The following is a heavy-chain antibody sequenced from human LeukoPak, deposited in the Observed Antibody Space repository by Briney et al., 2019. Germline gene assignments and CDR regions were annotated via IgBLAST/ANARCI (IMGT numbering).Heavy chain of an antibody. V-gene: IGHV5-51*01. CDR1: GYSFTSYW. Sequence: HGESLKISCKGSGYSFTSYWIGWVRQMPGKGLEWMGIIYPGDSDTRYSPSFQGQVTISADKSISTAYLQWSSLKASDTAMYYCARLPSSGWLLDGKGYYMDVWGKGTTVTVSS. D-gene: IGHD6-19*01. J-gene: IGHJ6*03. CDR3: ARLPSSGWLLDGKGYYMDV. CDR2: IYPGDSDT.